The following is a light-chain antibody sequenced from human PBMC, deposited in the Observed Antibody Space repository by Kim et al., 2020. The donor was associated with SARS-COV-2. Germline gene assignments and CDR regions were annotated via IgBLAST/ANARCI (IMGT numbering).Light chain of an antibody. CDR3: NSRDSSGNHPVV. CDR2: GKN. V-gene: IGLV3-19*01. Sequence: SSELTQDPAVSVALGQTVRITCQGDSLRSYYASWYQQKPGQAPVLVIYGKNNRPSGIPDRFSGSSSGNTASLTITGAQAVDEADYYCNSRDSSGNHPVVFGGGTQLTVL. J-gene: IGLJ2*01. CDR1: SLRSYY.